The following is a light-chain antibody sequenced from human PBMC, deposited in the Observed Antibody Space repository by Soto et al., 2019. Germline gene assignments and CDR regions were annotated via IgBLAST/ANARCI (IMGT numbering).Light chain of an antibody. V-gene: IGKV3-15*01. CDR2: GAS. CDR1: QSVDNN. CDR3: QQSYNGPPYT. J-gene: IGKJ2*01. Sequence: EVVMPQSPATLSVSTWDSATLSCRASQSVDNNVAWYQQKPGQAPRLLVYGASTRATGIPARFTGFGSGTDFNLTISGLQSDDVAVYYRQQSYNGPPYTFGQG.